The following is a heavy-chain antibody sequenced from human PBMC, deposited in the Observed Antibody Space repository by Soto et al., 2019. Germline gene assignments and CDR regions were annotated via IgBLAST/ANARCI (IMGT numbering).Heavy chain of an antibody. CDR2: ISPIFGTA. D-gene: IGHD7-27*01. Sequence: QVQLVQSGAEVKKPGSSVKVSCKASGGTFSRYAISWVRQAPGQGLEWMGGISPIFGTANYAQKFQGRVTMTADESTSTAYVERSSLRSEDTAVYYCARVGCRFLGRGLKWCQGTLVTVSS. CDR1: GGTFSRYA. V-gene: IGHV1-69*12. J-gene: IGHJ4*02. CDR3: ARVGCRFLGRGLK.